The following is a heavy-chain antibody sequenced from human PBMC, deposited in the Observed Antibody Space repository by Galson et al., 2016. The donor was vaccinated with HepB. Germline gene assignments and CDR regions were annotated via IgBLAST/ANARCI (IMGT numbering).Heavy chain of an antibody. J-gene: IGHJ4*02. CDR1: GFRLSDHY. Sequence: SLRLSCAASGFRLSDHYMDWVRQTPGKGLEWVGRTRNKADSYTTEYAASVKGRFTISRDDSKNSVYLQMNSLKIEDTALYYCTSCHWGGPADYWGQGTLVTVSS. D-gene: IGHD7-27*01. V-gene: IGHV3-72*01. CDR2: TRNKADSYTT. CDR3: TSCHWGGPADY.